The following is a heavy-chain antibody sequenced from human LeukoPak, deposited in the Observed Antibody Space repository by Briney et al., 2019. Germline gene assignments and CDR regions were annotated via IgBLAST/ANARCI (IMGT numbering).Heavy chain of an antibody. J-gene: IGHJ4*02. Sequence: GESLQISCKGSGYSFTSYWIGWVRQLPGKGLGGMGIIYPGDSDTRYSPSFQGQVPISADKSISTAYLQWSSLKASDTAMYYCAITGSIAAAGPLDYWGQGTLVTVSS. CDR3: AITGSIAAAGPLDY. CDR1: GYSFTSYW. D-gene: IGHD6-13*01. V-gene: IGHV5-51*01. CDR2: IYPGDSDT.